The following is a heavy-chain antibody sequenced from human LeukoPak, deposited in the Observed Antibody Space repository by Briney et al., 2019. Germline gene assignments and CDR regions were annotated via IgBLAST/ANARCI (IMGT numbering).Heavy chain of an antibody. V-gene: IGHV4-59*01. Sequence: SETLSLTCTVSGGSISSYYWSWIRQPPGKGLELIGYIYYSGSTNYNPSLKSRVTISVDTSKNQFSLKLSSATAADTAVYYCARVPCSSTSCYHYYYYMDVWGKGTTVTVSS. D-gene: IGHD2-2*01. CDR1: GGSISSYY. CDR3: ARVPCSSTSCYHYYYYMDV. J-gene: IGHJ6*03. CDR2: IYYSGST.